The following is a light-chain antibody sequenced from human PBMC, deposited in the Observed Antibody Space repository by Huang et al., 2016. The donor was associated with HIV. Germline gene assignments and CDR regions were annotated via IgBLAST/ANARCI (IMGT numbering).Light chain of an antibody. CDR2: SAS. Sequence: IQMTQSPTSLSASVGVRVSIVCRASQSITTYLNWYQQKPGKAPKLLISSASTLHSGVPSRFSGSGSGTEVTLTIRGLQLDDFATYYCQQSYSALSSFGPGTRL. CDR1: QSITTY. CDR3: QQSYSALSS. J-gene: IGKJ5*01. V-gene: IGKV1-39*01.